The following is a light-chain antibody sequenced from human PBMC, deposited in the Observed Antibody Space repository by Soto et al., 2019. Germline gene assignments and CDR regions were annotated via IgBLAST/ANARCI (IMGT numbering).Light chain of an antibody. CDR1: QSISHW. V-gene: IGKV1-39*01. CDR2: GAS. Sequence: HLTQSPNTPSASVGDSDTIDRLASQSISHWLAWEQQKPGKAPKLLIYGASSLQSGVPSRFSGSGSGTDFTLTISSLQPEDFATYYCQQSYSTPRTFGQGTKVDIK. CDR3: QQSYSTPRT. J-gene: IGKJ1*01.